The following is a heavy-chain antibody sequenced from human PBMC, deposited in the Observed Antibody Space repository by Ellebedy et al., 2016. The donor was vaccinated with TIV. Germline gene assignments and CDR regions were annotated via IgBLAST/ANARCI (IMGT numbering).Heavy chain of an antibody. Sequence: GESLKISXAASGFTFSSYWMHWVRQVPGKGLVWVSRINSDGSTTYYADSVKGRFTISRDNSKNSLYLQMNSLRSEDTALYYCAKDYDSGYRYYFDYWGLGTLVTVSS. CDR2: INSDGSTT. CDR3: AKDYDSGYRYYFDY. CDR1: GFTFSSYW. V-gene: IGHV3-74*01. D-gene: IGHD5-12*01. J-gene: IGHJ4*02.